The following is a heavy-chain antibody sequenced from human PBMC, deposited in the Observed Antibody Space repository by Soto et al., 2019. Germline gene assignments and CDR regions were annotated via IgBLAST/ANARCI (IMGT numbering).Heavy chain of an antibody. D-gene: IGHD7-27*01. J-gene: IGHJ3*02. CDR3: ARVSNGAFDI. CDR2: ISSSSSYI. CDR1: GFTFSSYS. Sequence: GGSLRLSCAASGFTFSSYSMNWVRQAPGKGLEWVSSISSSSSYIYYADSVKGRFTISRDNAKNTLYLQMNSLRAEDTAVYYCARVSNGAFDIWGQGTMVTVSS. V-gene: IGHV3-21*01.